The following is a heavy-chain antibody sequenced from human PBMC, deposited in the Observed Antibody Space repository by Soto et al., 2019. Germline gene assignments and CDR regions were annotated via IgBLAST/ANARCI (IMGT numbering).Heavy chain of an antibody. J-gene: IGHJ6*02. Sequence: GGSLRPSCAALGFTVGSNYMSWVRKAPGKGLGWVSVIYSEGTPYYADSVKGRFTISRENSNNTLYLHMNNLRAEDTAVYYCARSTYYDILTGSYYYYAMDVWGQGTTVTV. CDR1: GFTVGSNY. CDR2: IYSEGTP. CDR3: ARSTYYDILTGSYYYYAMDV. D-gene: IGHD3-9*01. V-gene: IGHV3-53*01.